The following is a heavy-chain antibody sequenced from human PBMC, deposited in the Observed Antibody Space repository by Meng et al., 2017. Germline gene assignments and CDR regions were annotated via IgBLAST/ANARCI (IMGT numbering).Heavy chain of an antibody. D-gene: IGHD4-17*01. CDR3: ARDYGDYAWIAKRWFDP. V-gene: IGHV1-69*01. J-gene: IGHJ5*02. Sequence: QVQLVQSGAEVKKPGSPVKVSCKASGGTFSSYAISWVRQAPGQGLEWMGGIIPIFGTANYAQKFQGRVTITADESTSTAYMELSSLRSEDTAVYYCARDYGDYAWIAKRWFDPWGQGTLVTVSS. CDR2: IIPIFGTA. CDR1: GGTFSSYA.